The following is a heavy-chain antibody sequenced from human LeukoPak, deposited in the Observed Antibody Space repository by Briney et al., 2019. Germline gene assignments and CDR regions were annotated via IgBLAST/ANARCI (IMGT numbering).Heavy chain of an antibody. J-gene: IGHJ4*02. CDR1: GYTFTSYV. V-gene: IGHV1-8*01. D-gene: IGHD2-2*01. Sequence: ASVKVSCKASGYTFTSYVINWVRQATGQGLEWMGWMDPNSGNTGYAQKFQCRVTMTRNTSISTAYMELSSLRSEDTAVYYCARDVGYCSSTSCSGQFDWGQGTLVTVSS. CDR3: ARDVGYCSSTSCSGQFD. CDR2: MDPNSGNT.